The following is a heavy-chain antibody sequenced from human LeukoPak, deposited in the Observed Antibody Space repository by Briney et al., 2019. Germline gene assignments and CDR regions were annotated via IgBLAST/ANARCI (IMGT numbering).Heavy chain of an antibody. J-gene: IGHJ4*02. V-gene: IGHV3-30*01. D-gene: IGHD1-1*01. CDR1: GFTFSSYA. Sequence: PGGSLRLSCAASGFTFSSYAIHWVRQAPGKGLEWVSVISSDARNEYYAGSVKGRFTISRDNSKNTLFLQMNSLRAEDTAVYYCARGGYNWFFDFWGQGTLVTVSS. CDR3: ARGGYNWFFDF. CDR2: ISSDARNE.